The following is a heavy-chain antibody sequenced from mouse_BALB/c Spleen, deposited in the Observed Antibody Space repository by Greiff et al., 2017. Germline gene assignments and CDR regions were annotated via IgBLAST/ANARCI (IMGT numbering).Heavy chain of an antibody. Sequence: EVKLVESGGGLVKPGGSLKLSCAASGFTFSDYYMYWVRQTPEKRLEWVATISDGGSYTYYPDSVKGRFTISRDNAKNNLYLQMSSLKSEDTAMYYCARGPSYSWGQGTLVTVSA. CDR1: GFTFSDYY. V-gene: IGHV5-4*02. CDR3: ARGPSYS. J-gene: IGHJ3*01. CDR2: ISDGGSYT. D-gene: IGHD2-10*01.